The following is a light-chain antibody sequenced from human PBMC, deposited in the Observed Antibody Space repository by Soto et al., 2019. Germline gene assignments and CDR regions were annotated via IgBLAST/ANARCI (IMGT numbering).Light chain of an antibody. CDR3: GTWDSSLNAYI. Sequence: VLTQPPSVSAAPGQKVTISCSESSSKIGNNYISWYQQLPGTAPKLLIYDNDKRPSGIPDRFSGSESGTSATLGITGLQTGDEADYFCGTWDSSLNAYIFGTGTKVTVL. CDR2: DND. CDR1: SSKIGNNY. J-gene: IGLJ1*01. V-gene: IGLV1-51*01.